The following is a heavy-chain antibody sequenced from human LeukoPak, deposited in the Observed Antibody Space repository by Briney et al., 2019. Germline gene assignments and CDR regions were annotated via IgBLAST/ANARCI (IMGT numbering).Heavy chain of an antibody. D-gene: IGHD3-10*01. V-gene: IGHV3-7*01. Sequence: GGSLRLSCAASGFTFSSYWMSWVRQAPGKGLEWVANIKQDGSEKYYVDSVKGRFTISRDNAKNSLYLQMNSLRAEDTAVYYCARDHDYYGSGSPDYWGQGTLVTVSS. CDR1: GFTFSSYW. CDR2: IKQDGSEK. J-gene: IGHJ4*02. CDR3: ARDHDYYGSGSPDY.